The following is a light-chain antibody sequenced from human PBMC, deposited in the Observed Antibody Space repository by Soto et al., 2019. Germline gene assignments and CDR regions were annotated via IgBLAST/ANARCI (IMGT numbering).Light chain of an antibody. J-gene: IGKJ1*01. CDR1: QRVSRN. V-gene: IGKV3-15*01. CDR2: DAS. CDR3: QQYNNWPPWT. Sequence: EIVMTQSPATLSVSPGERATLSCRASQRVSRNLAWYQQKPGQAPRLLIYDASTRATGIPDRFSGSGSETEFTLTISSRQSEDYAIYYCQQYNNWPPWTFGQGTKVEIK.